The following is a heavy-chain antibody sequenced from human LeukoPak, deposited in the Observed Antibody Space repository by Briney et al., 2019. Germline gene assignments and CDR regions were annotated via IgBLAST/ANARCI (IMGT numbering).Heavy chain of an antibody. D-gene: IGHD2-21*01. J-gene: IGHJ5*02. CDR1: GYTFTSYG. Sequence: GASVKVSCKASGYTFTSYGISWVRQAPGQGLEWMGWISAYNGNTNYAQKLQGRVTMTTDTSTSTAYMELRSLRSDDTAVYYCARDLRGVVNPSSWFDPWGQGTLVTVSS. CDR2: ISAYNGNT. CDR3: ARDLRGVVNPSSWFDP. V-gene: IGHV1-18*01.